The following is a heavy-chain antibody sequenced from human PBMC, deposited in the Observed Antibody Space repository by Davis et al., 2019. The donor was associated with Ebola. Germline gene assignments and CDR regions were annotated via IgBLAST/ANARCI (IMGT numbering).Heavy chain of an antibody. CDR2: ISSSSSYI. CDR3: ARDYAQIRSDY. V-gene: IGHV3-21*01. D-gene: IGHD3-16*01. Sequence: GESLKISCAASGFTFRTYAMNWVRQAPGKGLEWVSSISSSSSYIYYADSVKGRFTISRDNARNSLYLQMNGLRAEDTAVYYCARDYAQIRSDYWGQGTLVTVSS. CDR1: GFTFRTYA. J-gene: IGHJ4*02.